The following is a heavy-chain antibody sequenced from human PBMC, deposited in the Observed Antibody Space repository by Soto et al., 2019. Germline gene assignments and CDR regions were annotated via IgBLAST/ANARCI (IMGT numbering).Heavy chain of an antibody. CDR1: GGSISSGDYY. Sequence: SETLSLTCTVSGGSISSGDYYWSWIRQPPGKGLEWIGEINHSGSTNYNPSLKSRVTISVDTSKNQFSLKLSSVTAADTAVYYCARGGLTWAYCSGGSFYSGPRSPYYYYGMDVWGQGTTVTVSS. V-gene: IGHV4-39*07. CDR2: INHSGST. CDR3: ARGGLTWAYCSGGSFYSGPRSPYYYYGMDV. J-gene: IGHJ6*02. D-gene: IGHD2-15*01.